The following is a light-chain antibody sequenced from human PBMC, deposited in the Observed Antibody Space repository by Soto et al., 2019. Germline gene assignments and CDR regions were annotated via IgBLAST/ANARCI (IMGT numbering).Light chain of an antibody. CDR1: QSVSSNN. Sequence: EIVLTQSPGTLSLSPGERATLSCRASQSVSSNNLAWYQQKLGRAPRLLISGASRRATGIPDRFSGSGSGTDFTLTITSLEPEDFAVYYRQQYGTSPRTFGQGTRLEIK. CDR2: GAS. CDR3: QQYGTSPRT. J-gene: IGKJ5*01. V-gene: IGKV3-20*01.